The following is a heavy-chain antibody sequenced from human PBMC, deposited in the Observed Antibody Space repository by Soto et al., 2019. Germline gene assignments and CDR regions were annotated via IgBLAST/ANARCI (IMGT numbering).Heavy chain of an antibody. V-gene: IGHV3-23*01. CDR3: AKGLPIVVVVAATDAFDI. D-gene: IGHD2-15*01. J-gene: IGHJ3*02. Sequence: EVQLLESGGGLVQPGGSLRLSCAASGFTFSSYAMSWVRQAPGKGLEWVSAISGSGGSTYYADSVKGRFTISRDNSKNTLYLQMISVRAEDTAVYYCAKGLPIVVVVAATDAFDIWGQGTMVTVSS. CDR1: GFTFSSYA. CDR2: ISGSGGST.